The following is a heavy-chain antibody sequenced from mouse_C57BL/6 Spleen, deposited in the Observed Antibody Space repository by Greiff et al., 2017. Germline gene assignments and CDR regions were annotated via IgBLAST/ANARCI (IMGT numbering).Heavy chain of an antibody. CDR3: ARNSNYDY. J-gene: IGHJ2*01. Sequence: QVQLKESGAELVRPGSSVKLSCKASGYTFTSYWMHWVKQRPIQGLEWIGNIDPSDSETHYNQKFKDKATLTVDKSSSTAYMQLSSLTSEDSAVYYCARNSNYDYWGQGTTLTVSS. D-gene: IGHD2-5*01. CDR1: GYTFTSYW. CDR2: IDPSDSET. V-gene: IGHV1-52*01.